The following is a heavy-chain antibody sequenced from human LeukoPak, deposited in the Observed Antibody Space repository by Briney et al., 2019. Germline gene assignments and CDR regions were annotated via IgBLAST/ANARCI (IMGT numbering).Heavy chain of an antibody. CDR2: IYYSGST. Sequence: PSETLSLTCTVSGGSISSYYWSWIRQPPGKGLEWIGYIYYSGSTNYNPSLKSRVTTSVDTSKNQFSPKLSSVTAADTAVYYCARGNQYYYDSSGYYPYDAFDIWGQGTMVTVSS. J-gene: IGHJ3*02. D-gene: IGHD3-22*01. CDR1: GGSISSYY. V-gene: IGHV4-59*01. CDR3: ARGNQYYYDSSGYYPYDAFDI.